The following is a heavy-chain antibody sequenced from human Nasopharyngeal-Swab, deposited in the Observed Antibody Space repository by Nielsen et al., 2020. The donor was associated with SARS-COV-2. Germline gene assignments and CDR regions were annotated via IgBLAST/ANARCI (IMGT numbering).Heavy chain of an antibody. CDR3: AKDLRGSIDY. D-gene: IGHD3-16*01. Sequence: GGSLRLSCAASGFTFSSSAMHWVRQAPGKGLEWLAILWSDGTKQYHADSVKGRFTISRDNSKNTLYLQMNSLRDEDTAFYYCAKDLRGSIDYWGQGTLVTVSS. CDR1: GFTFSSSA. CDR2: LWSDGTKQ. J-gene: IGHJ4*02. V-gene: IGHV3-33*03.